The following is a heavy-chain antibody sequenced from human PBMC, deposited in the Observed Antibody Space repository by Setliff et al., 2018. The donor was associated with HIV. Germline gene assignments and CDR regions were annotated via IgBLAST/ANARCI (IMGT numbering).Heavy chain of an antibody. CDR1: GGSFSGYY. J-gene: IGHJ4*02. CDR2: INHSGGT. Sequence: PSETLSLTCAVYGGSFSGYYWGWIRQPPGKGLEWIGEINHSGGTNYNPSLKSRVTISVDTSKNQLSLKLSSVTAADTAVYYCAGGPASPGERYFDSWGRGTLVTVSS. V-gene: IGHV4-34*01. D-gene: IGHD3-9*01. CDR3: AGGPASPGERYFDS.